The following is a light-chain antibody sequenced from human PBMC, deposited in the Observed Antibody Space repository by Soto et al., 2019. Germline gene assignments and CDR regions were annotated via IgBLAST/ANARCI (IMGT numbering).Light chain of an antibody. CDR2: AAS. CDR3: QQSYSTRRT. CDR1: QSISSY. Sequence: IHMTTTPDTLSASVGARVTITCRASQSISSYLNWYQQKPGKAPKLLIYAASSLQSGVPSRFSGSGSGTDFTLTISSLQPEDFATYYCQQSYSTRRTFGQGTKVDI. V-gene: IGKV1-39*01. J-gene: IGKJ1*01.